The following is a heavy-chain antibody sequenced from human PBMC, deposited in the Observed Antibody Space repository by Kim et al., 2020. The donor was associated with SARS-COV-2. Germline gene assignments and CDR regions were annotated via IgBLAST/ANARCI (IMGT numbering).Heavy chain of an antibody. V-gene: IGHV1-2*02. CDR1: GYTFTGYY. Sequence: ASVKVSCKASGYTFTGYYMHWVRQAPGQGLEWMGWINPNSGGTNYAQKFQGRVTMTRDTSISTAYMELSRLRSDDTAVYYCARSGYCSSTSCLNRGDYYYYGMDVWGQGTTVTVSS. CDR3: ARSGYCSSTSCLNRGDYYYYGMDV. CDR2: INPNSGGT. J-gene: IGHJ6*02. D-gene: IGHD2-2*01.